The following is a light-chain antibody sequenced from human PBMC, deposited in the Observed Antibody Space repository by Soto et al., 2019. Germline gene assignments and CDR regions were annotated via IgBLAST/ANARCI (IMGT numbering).Light chain of an antibody. J-gene: IGKJ1*01. CDR3: MQALQTRT. CDR1: QSLLHSNGYNY. V-gene: IGKV2-28*01. CDR2: LGS. Sequence: DIVMTQTPLSSPVTPGEPASISCRSSQSLLHSNGYNYLDWYLQKPGQPPQLLIYLGSNRASGVPDRFSGSGSGTDFTLKISRVEAEDVGVYYCMQALQTRTFGQGTKVDIK.